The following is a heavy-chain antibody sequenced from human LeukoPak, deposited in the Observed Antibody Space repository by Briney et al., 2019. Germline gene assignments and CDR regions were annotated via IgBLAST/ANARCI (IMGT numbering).Heavy chain of an antibody. CDR2: IYSGGST. Sequence: GGSLRLSCAASGFTVSSKYMSWVRRAPGKGLEWVSVIYSGGSTYYTDSVKGRFTIPRDNSKNTLYLQMNSLRAEDTAVYYCARLGSGSYIDYWGQGTLVTVSS. D-gene: IGHD1-26*01. J-gene: IGHJ4*02. CDR1: GFTVSSKY. CDR3: ARLGSGSYIDY. V-gene: IGHV3-66*02.